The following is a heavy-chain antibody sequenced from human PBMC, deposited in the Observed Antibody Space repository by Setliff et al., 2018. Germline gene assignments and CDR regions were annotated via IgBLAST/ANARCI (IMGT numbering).Heavy chain of an antibody. J-gene: IGHJ3*02. CDR2: ISSYNTDIT. CDR3: ARSSDSGYYHQRDAFDI. V-gene: IGHV1-18*01. D-gene: IGHD3-22*01. CDR1: GYIFSSYG. Sequence: GASVKVSCKASGYIFSSYGISWVRQAPGQGLQWMGWISSYNTDITNYAERFQGRITMTTDTSTSAAYMELRGLRSDDTAIYYCARSSDSGYYHQRDAFDIWGQGTRVTVSS.